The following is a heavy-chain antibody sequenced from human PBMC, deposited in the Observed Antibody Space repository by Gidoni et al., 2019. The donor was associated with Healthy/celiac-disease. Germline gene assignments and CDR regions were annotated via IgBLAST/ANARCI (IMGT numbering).Heavy chain of an antibody. V-gene: IGHV3-23*01. Sequence: EVQLLESGGGLVQPGGSLSLSCAASGFTFSSYAMSWVRQAPGKGLEWVSAISGSGGSTYYADSVKGRFTISRDNSKNTLYLQMNSLRAEDTAVYYCAKGDNWNYVLYYWGQGTLVTVSS. CDR1: GFTFSSYA. J-gene: IGHJ4*02. D-gene: IGHD1-7*01. CDR2: ISGSGGST. CDR3: AKGDNWNYVLYY.